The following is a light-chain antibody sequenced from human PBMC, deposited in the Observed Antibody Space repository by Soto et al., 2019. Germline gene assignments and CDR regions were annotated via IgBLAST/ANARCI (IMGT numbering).Light chain of an antibody. CDR2: GAS. J-gene: IGKJ1*01. V-gene: IGKV3-15*01. CDR3: QQYRSWPRT. Sequence: EIVMTQSPATLSVSPGERATLSCRASQSLSDTLAWYHQKPGQAPRLLIYGASTRATGIPARFTGSGSGTEFTLTISSLQSEDIAVYYCQQYRSWPRTFGQGTKVEIK. CDR1: QSLSDT.